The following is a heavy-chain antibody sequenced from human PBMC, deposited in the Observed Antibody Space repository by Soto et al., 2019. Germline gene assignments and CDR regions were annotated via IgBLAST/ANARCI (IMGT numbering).Heavy chain of an antibody. Sequence: QITLNESGHRQVKPRQTLTLTCTFSRFSLTTSGVGVGWSRESPGEAPEWLALFYWVDDKRYSPSLKSRLTTTKATSKNQVVLTMADLDSEDTGTYYCTHRVMRTVFGLVTTTAIYFDSWGQGPSVAVSS. CDR3: THRVMRTVFGLVTTTAIYFDS. D-gene: IGHD3-3*01. CDR2: FYWVDDK. V-gene: IGHV2-5*02. J-gene: IGHJ4*02. CDR1: RFSLTTSGVG.